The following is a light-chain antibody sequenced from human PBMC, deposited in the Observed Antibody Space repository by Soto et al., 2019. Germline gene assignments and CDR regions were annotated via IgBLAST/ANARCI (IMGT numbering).Light chain of an antibody. CDR2: DES. CDR3: QLSDGNSDVI. V-gene: IGLV3-21*02. CDR1: NIGSKS. J-gene: IGLJ2*01. Sequence: SYELTQPPSVSVAPGQTARITCGGNNIGSKSVYWYQQKPGQAPALVVYDESDRPSGIPERFSGSNSGGTATLTISRVEAGDEADYYCQLSDGNSDVIFGGGTKLTVL.